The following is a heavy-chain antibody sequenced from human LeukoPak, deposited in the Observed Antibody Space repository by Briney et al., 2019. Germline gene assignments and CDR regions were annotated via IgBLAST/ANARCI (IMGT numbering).Heavy chain of an antibody. J-gene: IGHJ6*02. CDR3: ARDLGRLVLGPEPYYYGMDV. Sequence: GGSVRLSCAASGFTFSDYYMSWTRQAPGKGLEWVSYISSSSSYTNYADSVKGRSTISRDNAKNSLYLQMNSLRAEDTAVYYCARDLGRLVLGPEPYYYGMDVWGQGTTDPVSS. D-gene: IGHD6-19*01. CDR1: GFTFSDYY. V-gene: IGHV3-11*06. CDR2: ISSSSSYT.